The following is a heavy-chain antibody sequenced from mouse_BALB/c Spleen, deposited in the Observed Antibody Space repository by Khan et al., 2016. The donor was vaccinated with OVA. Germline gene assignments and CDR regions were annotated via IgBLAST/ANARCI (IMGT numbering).Heavy chain of an antibody. CDR1: GYTFTSYT. D-gene: IGHD2-14*01. Sequence: QVQLKESGAELARPGASVKMSCKASGYTFTSYTMHWVKQRPGQGLEWIGYISPSSGYTNYNQKFKDKATLTADKSSSTAYMQLSSLKSEDSAVYYCAREGAYYRSDGWFAYWGQGTLVTVSA. J-gene: IGHJ3*01. CDR2: ISPSSGYT. V-gene: IGHV1-4*01. CDR3: AREGAYYRSDGWFAY.